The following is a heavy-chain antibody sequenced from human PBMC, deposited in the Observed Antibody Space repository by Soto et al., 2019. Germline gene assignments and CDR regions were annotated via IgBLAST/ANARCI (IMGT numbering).Heavy chain of an antibody. CDR3: ARGRFLDHFDN. CDR2: IYHSGST. V-gene: IGHV4-30-2*06. Sequence: SETLSLTCAVSGGSISSVGYSWNWIRQSPGKGLEWIGYIYHSGSTYYNPSVKSRVTISVDKSKNQFSLKLTSVTAADTAVYFCARGRFLDHFDNWGQGTRVTVSS. J-gene: IGHJ4*02. CDR1: GGSISSVGYS. D-gene: IGHD3-3*01.